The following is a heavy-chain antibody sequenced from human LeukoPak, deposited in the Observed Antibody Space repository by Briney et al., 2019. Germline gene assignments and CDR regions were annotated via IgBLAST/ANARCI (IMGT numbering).Heavy chain of an antibody. D-gene: IGHD3-3*01. CDR3: AKDPEGITIFGVVIIPNYFDY. J-gene: IGHJ4*02. CDR2: INSDGSST. Sequence: GSLRLSCAASGFTFSSYWMHWVRQAPGKGLVWVSRINSDGSSTRYADSVKGRFTISRDNSKNTLYLQMNSLRAEDTAVYYCAKDPEGITIFGVVIIPNYFDYWGQGTLVTVSS. CDR1: GFTFSSYW. V-gene: IGHV3-74*01.